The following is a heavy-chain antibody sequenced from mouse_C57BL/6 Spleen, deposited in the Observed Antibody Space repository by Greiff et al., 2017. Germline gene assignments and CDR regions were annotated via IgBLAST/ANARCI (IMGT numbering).Heavy chain of an antibody. V-gene: IGHV5-12*01. CDR2: ISNGGGST. D-gene: IGHD4-1*01. CDR3: ARQNNWDMGYAMDY. Sequence: EVKLMESGGGLVQPGGSLKLSCAASGFTFSDYYMYWVRQTPEKRLEWVAYISNGGGSTYYPDTVKGRFTISRDNAKNTLYLQMSRLKSEDTAMYYCARQNNWDMGYAMDYWGQGTSVTVSS. CDR1: GFTFSDYY. J-gene: IGHJ4*01.